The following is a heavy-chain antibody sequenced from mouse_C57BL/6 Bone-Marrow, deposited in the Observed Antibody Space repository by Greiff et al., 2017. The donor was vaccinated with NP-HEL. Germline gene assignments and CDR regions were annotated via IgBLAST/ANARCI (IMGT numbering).Heavy chain of an antibody. CDR1: GFTFSDYG. V-gene: IGHV5-17*01. D-gene: IGHD2-4*01. J-gene: IGHJ4*01. CDR3: ARKDYDGGYAMDY. Sequence: EVQLQESGGGLVKPGGSLKLSCAASGFTFSDYGMHWVRQAPEKGLEWVAYISSGSSTIYYADTVKGRFTISRDNAKNTLFLQMTSLRSEDTAMYYCARKDYDGGYAMDYWGQGTSVTVSS. CDR2: ISSGSSTI.